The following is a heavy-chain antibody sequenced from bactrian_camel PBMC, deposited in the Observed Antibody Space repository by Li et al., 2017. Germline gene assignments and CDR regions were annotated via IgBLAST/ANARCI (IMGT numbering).Heavy chain of an antibody. CDR3: AAVPSYGGNRCDTVLSEFNY. Sequence: HVQLVESGGGSVQVGGSLKLSCAVSGYTFSTYCMGWFRQAPGKQREGVASIDSDGSTYYDDSVKGRFTISQDNSKNTLFLQMNVLRPEDTAMYYCAAVPSYGGNRCDTVLSEFNYLGQGTQVT. V-gene: IGHV3S55*01. D-gene: IGHD6*01. CDR2: IDSDGST. CDR1: GYTFSTYC. J-gene: IGHJ4*01.